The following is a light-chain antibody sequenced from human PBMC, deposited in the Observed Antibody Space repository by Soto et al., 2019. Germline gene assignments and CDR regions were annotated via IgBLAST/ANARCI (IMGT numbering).Light chain of an antibody. CDR2: GAS. V-gene: IGKV3-15*01. CDR1: QSVSSN. CDR3: QQYNNSTLMYT. Sequence: EIVMTQSPATLSVSPGEKATLSCRASQSVSSNLAWYQQKPGQAPRLLIYGASTRATGIPARFSGSGCGTAFTLTISILESEDLEVYYCQQYNNSTLMYTFGQGTKLEIK. J-gene: IGKJ2*01.